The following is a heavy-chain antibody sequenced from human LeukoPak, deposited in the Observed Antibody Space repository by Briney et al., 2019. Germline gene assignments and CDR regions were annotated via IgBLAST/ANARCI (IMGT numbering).Heavy chain of an antibody. D-gene: IGHD3-10*02. CDR1: RFTFDDYG. Sequence: GGSLRLSCAASRFTFDDYGMSWVRQAPGKGLEWVSGINRSGGTTSYADSVKGRFTISRDNAKNSLYLQMNSLRAEDTAVYYCAELGITMIGGVWGKGTTVTISS. CDR3: AELGITMIGGV. J-gene: IGHJ6*04. CDR2: INRSGGTT. V-gene: IGHV3-20*04.